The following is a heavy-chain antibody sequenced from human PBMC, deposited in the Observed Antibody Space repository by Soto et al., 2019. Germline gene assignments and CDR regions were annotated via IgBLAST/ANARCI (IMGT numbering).Heavy chain of an antibody. V-gene: IGHV3-33*01. J-gene: IGHJ4*02. CDR3: ARGQLLWFGESFDY. Sequence: QVPLVESGGGVVQPGRSLRLSCAASGFTFSSYGMHWVRQAPGKGLEWVAVIWYDGSNKYYADSVKGRFTISRDNSKNTLYLQMNSLRAEDTAVYYCARGQLLWFGESFDYWGQGTLVTVSS. CDR1: GFTFSSYG. CDR2: IWYDGSNK. D-gene: IGHD3-10*01.